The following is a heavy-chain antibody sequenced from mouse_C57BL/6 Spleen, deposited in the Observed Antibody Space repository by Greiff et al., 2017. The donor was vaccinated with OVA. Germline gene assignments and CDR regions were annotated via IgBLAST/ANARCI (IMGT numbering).Heavy chain of an antibody. CDR2: ISDGGSYT. J-gene: IGHJ3*01. Sequence: EVHLVESGGGLVKPGGSLKLSCAASGFTFSSYAMSWVRQTPEKRLEWVATISDGGSYTYYPDNVKGRFTISRDNAKNNLYLQMSHLKSEDTAMYYCARDQRLTGGFAYWGQGTLVTVSA. D-gene: IGHD4-1*01. CDR3: ARDQRLTGGFAY. V-gene: IGHV5-4*01. CDR1: GFTFSSYA.